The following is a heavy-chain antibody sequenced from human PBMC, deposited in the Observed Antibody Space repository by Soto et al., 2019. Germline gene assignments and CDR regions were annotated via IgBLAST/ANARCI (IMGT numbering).Heavy chain of an antibody. V-gene: IGHV4-59*01. Sequence: PSETLSLTCSISGGSISGYHWNWIRQTPGKGVEWIGYFHNSGNPKYSSSLKSRVTISKDTSKNQVVLTMTNMDPVDTATYYCARIDSRDGYIQAIDYWGQGTLVTVSS. D-gene: IGHD3-22*01. CDR3: ARIDSRDGYIQAIDY. J-gene: IGHJ4*02. CDR1: GGSISGYH. CDR2: FHNSGNP.